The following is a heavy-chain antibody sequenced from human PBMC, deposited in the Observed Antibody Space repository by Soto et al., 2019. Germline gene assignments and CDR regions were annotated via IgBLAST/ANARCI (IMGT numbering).Heavy chain of an antibody. CDR2: INHSGST. CDR3: ARGNPRGYSNGYSRYFDY. V-gene: IGHV4-34*01. CDR1: GGSFSGYY. D-gene: IGHD5-18*01. J-gene: IGHJ4*02. Sequence: SETLSLTCAVYGGSFSGYYWSWIRQPPGKGLEWIGEINHSGSTNYNPSLKSRVTISVDTSKNQFSLKLSSVTAADTAVYYCARGNPRGYSNGYSRYFDYWGQGTLVTVSS.